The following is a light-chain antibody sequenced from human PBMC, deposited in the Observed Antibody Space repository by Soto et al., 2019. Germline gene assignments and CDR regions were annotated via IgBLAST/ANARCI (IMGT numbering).Light chain of an antibody. V-gene: IGKV3-20*01. CDR3: QQYGSSLFT. CDR2: GAS. Sequence: EIVLTQSPGTLSLPPGERATLSCRASQSVSSSYLAWYQQKPGQAPRLLIYGASSRATGIPDRFSGSGSGTDFTLTISRLELEDFAVYYCQQYGSSLFTFGPGTKVDIK. CDR1: QSVSSSY. J-gene: IGKJ3*01.